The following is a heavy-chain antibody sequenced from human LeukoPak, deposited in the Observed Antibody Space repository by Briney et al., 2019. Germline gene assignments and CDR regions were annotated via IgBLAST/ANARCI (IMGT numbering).Heavy chain of an antibody. V-gene: IGHV1-2*06. Sequence: ASVKVSCKAPGYTFTGYYTHWVRLAPGQGLEWIGRINPNSGGANFAQKFQGRVTMTRDTSISTAYMELSRLTSDDTAVYYCAREVGYSSSYYGRFDPWGQGTLVTVSS. CDR2: INPNSGGA. CDR1: GYTFTGYY. CDR3: AREVGYSSSYYGRFDP. D-gene: IGHD6-13*01. J-gene: IGHJ5*02.